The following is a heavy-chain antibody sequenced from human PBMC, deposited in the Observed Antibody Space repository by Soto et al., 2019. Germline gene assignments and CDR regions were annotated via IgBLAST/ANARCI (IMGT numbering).Heavy chain of an antibody. V-gene: IGHV3-9*01. D-gene: IGHD3-3*01. CDR1: GLNFDDFA. Sequence: PGGSLRLSCVGTGLNFDDFAMHWVRQAPGKGLEWVSGITWNSRVLAYADSVKGRFTISRDNARNSLYLQMDSLRDEDTALYYCEKGRSDFWSPYYFDSWGQGTLVTVSS. CDR2: ITWNSRVL. CDR3: EKGRSDFWSPYYFDS. J-gene: IGHJ4*02.